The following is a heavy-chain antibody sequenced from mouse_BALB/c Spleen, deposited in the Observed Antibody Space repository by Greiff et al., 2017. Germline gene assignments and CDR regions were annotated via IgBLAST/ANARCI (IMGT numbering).Heavy chain of an antibody. J-gene: IGHJ2*01. D-gene: IGHD2-1*01. CDR3: AREDYGNYYFDY. Sequence: EVQLQQSGPELAKPGASVKISCKASGYTFTDYNMHWVKQSHGKSLEWIGYIYPYNGGTGYNQKFKSKATLTVDNSSSTAYMELRSLTSEDSAVYDCAREDYGNYYFDYWGQGTTLTVSS. V-gene: IGHV1S29*02. CDR1: GYTFTDYN. CDR2: IYPYNGGT.